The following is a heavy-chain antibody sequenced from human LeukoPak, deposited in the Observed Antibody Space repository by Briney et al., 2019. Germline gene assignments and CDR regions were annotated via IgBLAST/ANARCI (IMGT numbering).Heavy chain of an antibody. CDR2: IYYTGST. Sequence: PSETLSLTCTVSSGSISSSNYYWGWIRQPPGKGLEWIGSIYYTGSTYYNLSLKSRVTIYIDTSKNQFSLKLSSVTAADTAVYYCARDPDGMDVWGQRTTVTVSS. J-gene: IGHJ6*02. CDR3: ARDPDGMDV. V-gene: IGHV4-39*07. CDR1: SGSISSSNYY.